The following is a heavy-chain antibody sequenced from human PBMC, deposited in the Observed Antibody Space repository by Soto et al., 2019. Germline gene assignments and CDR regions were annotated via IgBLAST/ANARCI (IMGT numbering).Heavy chain of an antibody. J-gene: IGHJ4*02. Sequence: HPGGSLRLSCAASGFVFSDYVIHWVRQAPGRGLDWVAGIWYHGRDIFYTDSVKGRFTISRDNSKNMLYLQMNSLRAEDTAVYYCARDQGGQSGNFIFDNWGQGTLVTVS. CDR3: ARDQGGQSGNFIFDN. CDR1: GFVFSDYV. D-gene: IGHD1-26*01. CDR2: IWYHGRDI. V-gene: IGHV3-33*01.